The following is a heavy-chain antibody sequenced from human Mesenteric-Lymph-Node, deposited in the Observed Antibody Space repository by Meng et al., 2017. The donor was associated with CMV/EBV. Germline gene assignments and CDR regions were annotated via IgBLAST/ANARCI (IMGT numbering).Heavy chain of an antibody. J-gene: IGHJ4*02. V-gene: IGHV1-69*05. CDR1: GGTFSSYA. CDR2: IIPIFGTA. Sequence: SVKVSCKASGGTFSSYAISWVRQAPGQGLEWMGGIIPIFGTANYAQKFQGRVTMTRDTSTSTVYMELSSLRSEDTAVYYCASGCDYDFWSGYCYWGQGTLVTVSS. D-gene: IGHD3-3*01. CDR3: ASGCDYDFWSGYCY.